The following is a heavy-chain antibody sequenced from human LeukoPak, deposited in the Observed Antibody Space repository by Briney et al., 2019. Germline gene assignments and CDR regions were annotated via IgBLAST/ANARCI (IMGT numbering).Heavy chain of an antibody. CDR2: ISGSGTTI. V-gene: IGHV3-11*01. D-gene: IGHD1-7*01. Sequence: GGSLRLSCAASGFTFTDYYMGWIRQAPGKGLEWLSYISGSGTTIFYADSVKGRFTISRDNAKNSVDLQMNSLRAEGTAVYYCGRDFGLVGTKRSFDLWGQGTMVTVS. CDR3: GRDFGLVGTKRSFDL. J-gene: IGHJ3*01. CDR1: GFTFTDYY.